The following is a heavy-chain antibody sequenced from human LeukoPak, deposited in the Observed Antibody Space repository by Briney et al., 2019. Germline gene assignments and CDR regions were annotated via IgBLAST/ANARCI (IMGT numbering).Heavy chain of an antibody. CDR3: ATFRGSGYWD. Sequence: SETLSLTCTVSGGSIKSGSFYWHWIRQPAGKGLEWIGRIHPGGSTNYNPSLKSRVTISVDTSKNQFSLKLTSVTAADTAVYYCATFRGSGYWDWGQGTLVGVSS. V-gene: IGHV4-61*02. CDR1: GGSIKSGSFY. J-gene: IGHJ4*02. CDR2: IHPGGST. D-gene: IGHD3-22*01.